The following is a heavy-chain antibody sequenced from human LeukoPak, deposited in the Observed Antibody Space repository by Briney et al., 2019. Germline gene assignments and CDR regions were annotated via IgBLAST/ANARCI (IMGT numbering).Heavy chain of an antibody. CDR3: AYNRNFALDN. V-gene: IGHV4-4*02. J-gene: IGHJ4*02. CDR1: GASIDSHSW. Sequence: SGTLSLTCAVSGASIDSHSWWSWVRQPPGKGLEWIGEIYHSGGANYKPSLKSRVTMSVDTSKNHFSLKLTSVTDADTAVYYCAYNRNFALDNWGQGTLVTVSS. D-gene: IGHD1-14*01. CDR2: IYHSGGA.